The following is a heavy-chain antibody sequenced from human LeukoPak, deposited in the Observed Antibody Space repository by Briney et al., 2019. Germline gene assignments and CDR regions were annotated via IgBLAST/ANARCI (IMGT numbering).Heavy chain of an antibody. V-gene: IGHV3-30*18. CDR2: ISHDGSNN. Sequence: SGGSLRLSCAASGFTFSNYGMHWVRQVPGKGLEWVVVISHDGSNNNYADSVKGRFTISRDNSKNTLYLQMNSLRPEDTAVYYCAKGPGNWIANFDYWGQGTLVTVSS. CDR1: GFTFSNYG. J-gene: IGHJ4*02. CDR3: AKGPGNWIANFDY. D-gene: IGHD1-20*01.